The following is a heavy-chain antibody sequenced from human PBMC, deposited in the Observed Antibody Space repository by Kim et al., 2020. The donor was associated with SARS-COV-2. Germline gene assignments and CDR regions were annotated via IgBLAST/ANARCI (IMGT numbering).Heavy chain of an antibody. CDR3: ARVTVPLWFGESVNWFDP. V-gene: IGHV4-59*13. Sequence: SETLSLTCTVSGGSISSYYWSWIRQPPGKGLEWIGYMYYSGSTNYNPSLKSRVTISVDTSKNQFSLKLSSVTAADTAVYYCARVTVPLWFGESVNWFDPWGQGTLVTVSS. CDR1: GGSISSYY. CDR2: MYYSGST. D-gene: IGHD3-10*01. J-gene: IGHJ5*02.